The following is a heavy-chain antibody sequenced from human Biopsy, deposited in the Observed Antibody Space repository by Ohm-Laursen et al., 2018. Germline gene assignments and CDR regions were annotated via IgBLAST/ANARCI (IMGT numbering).Heavy chain of an antibody. V-gene: IGHV4-59*01. CDR1: RDSISNYY. Sequence: GTLSLTWPVSRDSISNYYWTWIRQSPWKGLEWIGYIYYTGSTNYNPSVKSRVTISVDTSKNQFSLKLNSVTAADTALYFCARHIGSSWEWAFDIWGRGTMVTVSS. J-gene: IGHJ3*02. CDR3: ARHIGSSWEWAFDI. D-gene: IGHD6-13*01. CDR2: IYYTGST.